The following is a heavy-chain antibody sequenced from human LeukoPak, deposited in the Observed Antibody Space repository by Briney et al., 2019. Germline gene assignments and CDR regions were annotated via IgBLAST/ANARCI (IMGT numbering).Heavy chain of an antibody. J-gene: IGHJ4*02. D-gene: IGHD3-10*01. CDR2: IWYDGTNK. CDR1: GFTFSSYG. V-gene: IGHV3-33*08. Sequence: GGSLRLSCAASGFTFSSYGMHWVRQAPGKGLEWVAVIWYDGTNKYYADSVKGRFTISRDNSKNTLYLQMNSLRAEDTAIYYCARDVVPMVRGVPQGIDYWGQGSLVTVSS. CDR3: ARDVVPMVRGVPQGIDY.